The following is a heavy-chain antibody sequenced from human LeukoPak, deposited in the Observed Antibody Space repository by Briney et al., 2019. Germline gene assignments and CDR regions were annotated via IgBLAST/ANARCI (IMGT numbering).Heavy chain of an antibody. CDR1: VGTFSSYA. D-gene: IGHD5-18*01. CDR3: ARDSVDTAMVSPGFDY. Sequence: VASVKVSCKASVGTFSSYAISWVRQAPGQGLEWMGRIIPILGIANYAQKFQGRVTINADKSTSTAYMELSSLRSEDTVVYYCARDSVDTAMVSPGFDYWGQGTLVTVSS. V-gene: IGHV1-69*04. CDR2: IIPILGIA. J-gene: IGHJ4*02.